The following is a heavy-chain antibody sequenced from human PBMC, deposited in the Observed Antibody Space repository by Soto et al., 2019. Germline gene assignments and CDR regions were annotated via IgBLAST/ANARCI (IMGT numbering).Heavy chain of an antibody. D-gene: IGHD6-19*01. Sequence: ASVKVSCKASGYTFTSYDINWVRQATGQGLEWMGWMNPNSGNTGYAQKFQGRVTMTRNTSISTAYMELSSLRSEDTAVYYCARGDQPYIEASQPNSGWYTLRGIWGQGTMVTVSS. V-gene: IGHV1-8*01. CDR2: MNPNSGNT. J-gene: IGHJ3*02. CDR3: ARGDQPYIEASQPNSGWYTLRGI. CDR1: GYTFTSYD.